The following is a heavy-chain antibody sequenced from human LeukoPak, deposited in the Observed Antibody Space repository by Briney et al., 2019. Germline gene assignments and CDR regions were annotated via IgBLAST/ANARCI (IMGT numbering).Heavy chain of an antibody. CDR3: ASRAPRDNFNRYLPIDY. J-gene: IGHJ4*02. V-gene: IGHV4-4*02. CDR1: GASISNSNW. Sequence: SGTLSLTCAVAGASISNSNWWTWVRQPPGKGLEWIGEIYHSGSTNYKPSLKSRATISVDKSKNQFSLKLSSVTAAETAVYYCASRAPRDNFNRYLPIDYWGQGTLVTVSS. D-gene: IGHD1-20*01. CDR2: IYHSGST.